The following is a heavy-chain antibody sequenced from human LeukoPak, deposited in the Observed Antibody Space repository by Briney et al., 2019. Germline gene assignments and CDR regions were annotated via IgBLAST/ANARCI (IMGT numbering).Heavy chain of an antibody. J-gene: IGHJ3*02. CDR2: FYTGGGT. D-gene: IGHD1-26*01. Sequence: SETLSLTCSVSGGSISSGTYYWNWIRQPAGRGLEWIVRFYTGGGTNYNPSLKSRVTISVDTSKNPFSLKLSSVTAADTAVYYCARDKGIVGATNEPDAFDIWGQGTMVTVSS. CDR3: ARDKGIVGATNEPDAFDI. CDR1: GGSISSGTYY. V-gene: IGHV4-61*02.